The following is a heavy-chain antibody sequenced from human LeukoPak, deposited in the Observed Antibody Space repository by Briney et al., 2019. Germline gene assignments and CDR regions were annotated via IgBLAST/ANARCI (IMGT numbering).Heavy chain of an antibody. J-gene: IGHJ4*02. V-gene: IGHV1-3*01. CDR2: INAGNGNT. CDR3: ARSIVYSSDSNGGYYFDN. CDR1: GYSFTNYA. D-gene: IGHD3-22*01. Sequence: GASVKVSCKASGYSFTNYAIHWVRQAPGQMFEWMGWINAGNGNTKCSQKFQARVAITRDTSARIAYMDLSSLTSEDTAVYYCARSIVYSSDSNGGYYFDNWGQGTLVTVSS.